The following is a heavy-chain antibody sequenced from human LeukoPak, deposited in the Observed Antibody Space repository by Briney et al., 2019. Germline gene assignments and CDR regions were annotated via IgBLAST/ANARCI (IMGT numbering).Heavy chain of an antibody. CDR3: ARRNDFGI. CDR1: GGSISSYF. CDR2: IYYSGST. Sequence: PSETLSLTCSVSGGSISSYFWSWIRQPPGKGLEWIGYIYYSGSTNYNPSLKSRVTISVDTSKNQFSLKLNSVTAADTAVYYCARRNDFGIWGQGTMVTVSS. V-gene: IGHV4-59*08. J-gene: IGHJ3*02.